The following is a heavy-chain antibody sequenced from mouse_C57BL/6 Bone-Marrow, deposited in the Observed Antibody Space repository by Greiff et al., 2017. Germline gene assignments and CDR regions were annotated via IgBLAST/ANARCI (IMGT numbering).Heavy chain of an antibody. CDR3: ARGGWGYFDV. CDR2: IYPGGGYT. CDR1: GYTFTNYW. D-gene: IGHD3-3*01. V-gene: IGHV1-63*01. J-gene: IGHJ1*01. Sequence: VQLQESGAELVRPGTSVKMSCKASGYTFTNYWIGWAKQRPGHGLEWIGDIYPGGGYTNYNEKFKGKATLPADKSSSTAYMQFSSLTSEDSAIYYCARGGWGYFDVWGPGTTVTVSS.